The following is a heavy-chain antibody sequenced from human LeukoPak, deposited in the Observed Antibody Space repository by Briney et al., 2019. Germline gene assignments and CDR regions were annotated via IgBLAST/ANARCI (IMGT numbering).Heavy chain of an antibody. D-gene: IGHD2-2*01. Sequence: GGSLRLSCVVSGFTFSTYWMSWVRQAPGKGLECVATIKQDGSVKNYGDSVKGRFTISRDNAKNSLYLQMNSLRAEDTAVYYCARRVVGVVPAATAYYYYYYMDVWGKGTTVTVSS. CDR3: ARRVVGVVPAATAYYYYYYMDV. J-gene: IGHJ6*03. CDR2: IKQDGSVK. V-gene: IGHV3-7*01. CDR1: GFTFSTYW.